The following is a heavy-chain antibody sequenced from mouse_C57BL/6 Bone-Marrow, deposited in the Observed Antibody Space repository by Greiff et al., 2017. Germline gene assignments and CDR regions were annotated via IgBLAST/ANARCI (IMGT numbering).Heavy chain of an antibody. CDR1: GYTFTDYN. D-gene: IGHD2-4*01. V-gene: IGHV1-22*01. CDR2: INPNNGGT. Sequence: VQLQQSGPELVKPGASVKMSCKASGYTFTDYNMHWVKQSHGKSLEWIGYINPNNGGTSYNQKFKGKATLTVNKSYSTAYMELRSLTSEDSAVYYCARYDYDGAWFSYWGQGTLVTVSA. J-gene: IGHJ3*01. CDR3: ARYDYDGAWFSY.